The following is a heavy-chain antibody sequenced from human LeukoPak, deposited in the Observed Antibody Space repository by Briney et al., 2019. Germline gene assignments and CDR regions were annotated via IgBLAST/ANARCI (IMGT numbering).Heavy chain of an antibody. CDR1: GLTFSSYA. V-gene: IGHV3-23*01. CDR2: ISGSSRTT. CDR3: AKEQQLVLDD. Sequence: PGGSLRLSCAASGLTFSSYAMSWVRQAPGKGLEWVSAISGSSRTTYYAGSVKGRFSISRDNSKNTLYLQMNSLRAEDTAIYFCAKEQQLVLDDWGQGTLVTVSS. J-gene: IGHJ4*02. D-gene: IGHD6-13*01.